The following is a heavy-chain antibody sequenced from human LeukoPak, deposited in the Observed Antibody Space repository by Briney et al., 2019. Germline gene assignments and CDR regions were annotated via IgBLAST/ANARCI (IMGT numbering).Heavy chain of an antibody. V-gene: IGHV4-39*01. CDR3: ARHRYFYASGTDY. CDR1: GDSIRSTAHY. Sequence: SETLSLTCTVSGDSIRSTAHYWGWIRQPPGKGLEWLGSIFRDGAFYYNPSLKSRITMSVDTSNNEFSLRLRSVTAADTAMYYCARHRYFYASGTDYWGQGILVTVSS. D-gene: IGHD3-10*01. CDR2: IFRDGAF. J-gene: IGHJ4*02.